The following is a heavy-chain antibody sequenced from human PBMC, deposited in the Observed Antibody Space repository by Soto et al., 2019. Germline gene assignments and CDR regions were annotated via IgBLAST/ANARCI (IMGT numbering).Heavy chain of an antibody. D-gene: IGHD3-3*01. V-gene: IGHV3-74*01. Sequence: EVQLVESGGGLVQPGGSLRLSCVVSGFTFTDSWMYWVRQVPGEGPVWVSFINNDGSRTNYADSVKGRFTISRDNAKNTLYLQMNSLRAEDTAMYYCGKSRWSGSSLIDYWGQGTLVTVSS. CDR2: INNDGSRT. J-gene: IGHJ4*02. CDR3: GKSRWSGSSLIDY. CDR1: GFTFTDSW.